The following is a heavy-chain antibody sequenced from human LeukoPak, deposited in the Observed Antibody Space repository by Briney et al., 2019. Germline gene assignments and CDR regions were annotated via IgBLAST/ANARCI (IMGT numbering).Heavy chain of an antibody. V-gene: IGHV3-23*01. D-gene: IGHD4-17*01. CDR3: AKSLTVTTRIHSIDP. Sequence: GGSLRLSCAASGFRFSSYAMSWVRQAPGKGLEWVSAISGSGVSTYYADSVKGRFTVSRDNSKNTLYLQMSSLRAEDTAVYYCAKSLTVTTRIHSIDPRGQGTLVTVSS. CDR1: GFRFSSYA. J-gene: IGHJ4*02. CDR2: ISGSGVST.